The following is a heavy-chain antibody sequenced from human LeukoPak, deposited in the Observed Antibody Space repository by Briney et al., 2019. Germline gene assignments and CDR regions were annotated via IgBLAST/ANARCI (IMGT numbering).Heavy chain of an antibody. D-gene: IGHD2-15*01. CDR1: GLPFSSYA. Sequence: PGGSLRLSCAACGLPFSSYAVLWPRHAPGKGLEWVTAMRGSDESKYYADSVKGRFTISRDNSKHSLYLQMNSLRAEDTAVYYGAKDPFAYCSGGSCYDRSYYFDYWGQGTLVTVSS. CDR3: AKDPFAYCSGGSCYDRSYYFDY. V-gene: IGHV3-23*01. J-gene: IGHJ4*02. CDR2: MRGSDESK.